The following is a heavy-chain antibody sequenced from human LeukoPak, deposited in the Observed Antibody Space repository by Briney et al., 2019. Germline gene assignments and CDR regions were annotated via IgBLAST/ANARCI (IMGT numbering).Heavy chain of an antibody. D-gene: IGHD2-8*01. J-gene: IGHJ4*02. CDR3: ARVGAIYCTNGVCPPFDY. CDR1: GFTFSSYS. Sequence: GGSLRLSCAASGFTFSSYSMNWVRQAPGKELEWVSSISSSSSYIYYADSVKGRFTISRDNAKNSLYLQMNSLRAEDTAVYYCARVGAIYCTNGVCPPFDYWGQGTLVTVSS. CDR2: ISSSSSYI. V-gene: IGHV3-21*01.